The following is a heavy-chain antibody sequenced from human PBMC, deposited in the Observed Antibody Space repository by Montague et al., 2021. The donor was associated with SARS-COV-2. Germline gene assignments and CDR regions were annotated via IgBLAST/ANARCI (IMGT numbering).Heavy chain of an antibody. J-gene: IGHJ6*02. D-gene: IGHD6-13*01. CDR3: ARDSSSGSDWYYYYGMDV. Sequence: SLRLSCAASGFTFSSYGMHWVRQAPGKGLEWVAIIWYDGSKNYYADSVEGRLTISRDNSKNTLYLQMNTLRAEDTAVYYCARDSSSGSDWYYYYGMDVWGQGTTVTVSS. V-gene: IGHV3-33*01. CDR2: IWYDGSKN. CDR1: GFTFSSYG.